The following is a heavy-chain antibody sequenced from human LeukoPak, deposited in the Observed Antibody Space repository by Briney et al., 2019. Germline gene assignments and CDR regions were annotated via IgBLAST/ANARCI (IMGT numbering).Heavy chain of an antibody. CDR1: GYSISSGYF. J-gene: IGHJ4*02. CDR2: IYNSGST. CDR3: ARLHEAPDY. V-gene: IGHV4-38-2*02. Sequence: SETLSLTCTVSGYSISSGYFWGWIRQPPGKGLEWIGTIYNSGSTYYNASLESRVTISVDTSKNQFSLKLSSVTAADTAVYYCARLHEAPDYWGQGTLVTVSS.